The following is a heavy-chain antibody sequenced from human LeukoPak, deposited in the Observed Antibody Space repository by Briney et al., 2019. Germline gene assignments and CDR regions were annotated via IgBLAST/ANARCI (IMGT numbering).Heavy chain of an antibody. Sequence: PGGSLRLSRAASGFTFTNYAMNWVRQAPGKGLEWVSGISGSGGSTYYADSVKGRFTISKDNSKNTLYLQMNSLRAEDTAVYYCARDRTGYSSSWYWFDPWGQGTLVTVSS. D-gene: IGHD6-13*01. CDR1: GFTFTNYA. J-gene: IGHJ5*02. V-gene: IGHV3-23*01. CDR2: ISGSGGST. CDR3: ARDRTGYSSSWYWFDP.